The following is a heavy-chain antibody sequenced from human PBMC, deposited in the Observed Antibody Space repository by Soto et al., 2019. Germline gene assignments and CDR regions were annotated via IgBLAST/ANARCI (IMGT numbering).Heavy chain of an antibody. CDR1: GGTFGSYA. Sequence: GASVKVSCKASGGTFGSYAISWVRQAPGQGLEWMGRIIPILGIADYAQKFQGRVSITADKSTSTAYLDLSSLSSEDTAVYYCARDGQVAVLTTTLDYYYDGMDARGQGTRVTVSS. CDR2: IIPILGIA. J-gene: IGHJ6*02. V-gene: IGHV1-69*04. D-gene: IGHD1-1*01. CDR3: ARDGQVAVLTTTLDYYYDGMDA.